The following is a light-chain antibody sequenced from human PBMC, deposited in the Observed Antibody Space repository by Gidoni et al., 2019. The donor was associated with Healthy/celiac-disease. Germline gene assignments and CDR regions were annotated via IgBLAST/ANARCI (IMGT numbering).Light chain of an antibody. CDR1: QSISSY. CDR2: AAS. J-gene: IGKJ1*01. CDR3: QQSYSIPGT. Sequence: DIQMTQSPSSLSASVGDRVTITCRASQSISSYLNWYQQKPGKAPKFLIYAASSLQSGVPSRFSGSGSGTDFTLTISSLQPEDFATYYCQQSYSIPGTFGQGTKVEIK. V-gene: IGKV1-39*01.